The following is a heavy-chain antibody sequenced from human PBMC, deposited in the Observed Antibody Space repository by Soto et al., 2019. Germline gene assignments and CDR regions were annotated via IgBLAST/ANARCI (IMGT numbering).Heavy chain of an antibody. D-gene: IGHD3-10*01. CDR1: GFTFSSYG. CDR2: ISYDGSNK. V-gene: IGHV3-30*18. J-gene: IGHJ6*02. CDR3: AKVRGKLLWFGERIGPGYYYGMDV. Sequence: GGSLRLSCAASGFTFSSYGMHWVRQAPGKGLEWVAVISYDGSNKYYADSVKGRFTISRDNSKNTLYLQMNSLRAEDTAVYYCAKVRGKLLWFGERIGPGYYYGMDVWGQGTTVTVSS.